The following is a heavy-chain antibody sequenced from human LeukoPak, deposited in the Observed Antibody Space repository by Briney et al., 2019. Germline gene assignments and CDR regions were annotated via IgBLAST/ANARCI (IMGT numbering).Heavy chain of an antibody. D-gene: IGHD3/OR15-3a*01. CDR2: LYMNENT. CDR3: VREDLGVEY. J-gene: IGHJ4*02. Sequence: PGGSLRHSCVSSGTIVSTNYMQWVRQAPGKGLECVSLLYMNENTNYAASGKGRFTLSRDRSRNTLFIQISNLRAEDPAVYFCVREDLGVEYWGQATLVT. CDR1: GTIVSTNY. V-gene: IGHV3-53*01.